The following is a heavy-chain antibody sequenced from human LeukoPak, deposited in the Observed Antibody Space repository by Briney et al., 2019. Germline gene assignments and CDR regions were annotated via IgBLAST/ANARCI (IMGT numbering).Heavy chain of an antibody. D-gene: IGHD3-10*01. CDR3: ARHVSYYGSSPLVYRYHGMDV. CDR2: IYYSGST. V-gene: IGHV4-59*08. Sequence: PSETLSLTCTVSGGSISSYYWNWVRQPPRKGLERSGYIYYSGSTNYNTSPTSRVTLSPDTSKSQFSLKLSSVTAAHTAVYYCARHVSYYGSSPLVYRYHGMDVCGQGTTVTVSS. J-gene: IGHJ6*02. CDR1: GGSISSYY.